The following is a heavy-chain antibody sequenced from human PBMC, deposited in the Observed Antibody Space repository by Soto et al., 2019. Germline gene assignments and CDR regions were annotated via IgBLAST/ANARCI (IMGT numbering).Heavy chain of an antibody. CDR2: ISAYNGNT. CDR3: ARVGRKQLVRYYYYGMDV. CDR1: GYTFTSYG. D-gene: IGHD6-13*01. J-gene: IGHJ6*02. Sequence: ASVKVSCKASGYTFTSYGISWVRQAPRQGLEWMGWISAYNGNTNYAQKLQGRVTMTTDTSTSTAYMELRSLRSDDTAVYYCARVGRKQLVRYYYYGMDVWGQGTTVTVSS. V-gene: IGHV1-18*01.